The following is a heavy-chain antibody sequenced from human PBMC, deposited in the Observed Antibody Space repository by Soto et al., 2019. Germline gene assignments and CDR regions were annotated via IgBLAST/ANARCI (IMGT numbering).Heavy chain of an antibody. J-gene: IGHJ4*02. D-gene: IGHD1-20*01. CDR2: INSDGSST. Sequence: SGGSLRHSWAASGFTFSTYWMHWVRQAPGKGLVWVSRINSDGSSTNYADSVKGRFAILRDNAKNTLYLQMNSLRAEDTAVYYCARHNRYPNWGQGTLVTVSS. CDR3: ARHNRYPN. CDR1: GFTFSTYW. V-gene: IGHV3-74*01.